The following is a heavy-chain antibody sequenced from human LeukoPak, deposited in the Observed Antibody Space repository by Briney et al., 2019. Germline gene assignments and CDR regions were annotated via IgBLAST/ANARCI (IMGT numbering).Heavy chain of an antibody. CDR2: IYYSGST. Sequence: SETLSLTCTVSGGSISSYYWSWIRQPPGKGLEWIGYIYYSGSTNYNPSLKSRVTISVDTSKNQFSLRLSSVTAADTPVYYCARPRTVTASDAFDIWGQGTMVTVSS. J-gene: IGHJ3*02. V-gene: IGHV4-59*08. CDR1: GGSISSYY. CDR3: ARPRTVTASDAFDI. D-gene: IGHD2-21*02.